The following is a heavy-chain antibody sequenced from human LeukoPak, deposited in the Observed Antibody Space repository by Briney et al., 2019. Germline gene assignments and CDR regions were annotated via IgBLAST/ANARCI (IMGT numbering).Heavy chain of an antibody. CDR3: AREGRGSPPLYYYYYYMDV. D-gene: IGHD3-10*01. CDR1: GGSMSSFY. J-gene: IGHJ6*03. Sequence: SETLSLTCTVSGGSMSSFYWSWIRQPPGKGLEWIGYIYYSGSTDYNPSLKSRVTISLDTSKNQFSLKLSSVTAADTAVYYCAREGRGSPPLYYYYYYMDVWGKGTTVTVSS. CDR2: IYYSGST. V-gene: IGHV4-59*01.